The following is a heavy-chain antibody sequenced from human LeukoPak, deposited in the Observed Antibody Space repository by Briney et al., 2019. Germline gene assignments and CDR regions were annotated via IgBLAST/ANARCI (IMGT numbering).Heavy chain of an antibody. CDR2: ISAYNGNT. CDR3: ARAFDSSGYYYYYFDY. CDR1: GYTLTELS. J-gene: IGHJ4*02. V-gene: IGHV1-18*01. D-gene: IGHD3-22*01. Sequence: GASVKVSCKVSGYTLTELSMHWVRQAPGQGLEWMGWISAYNGNTNYAQKLQGRVTMTTDTSTSTAYMELRSLRSDDTAVYYCARAFDSSGYYYYYFDYWGQGTLVTVSS.